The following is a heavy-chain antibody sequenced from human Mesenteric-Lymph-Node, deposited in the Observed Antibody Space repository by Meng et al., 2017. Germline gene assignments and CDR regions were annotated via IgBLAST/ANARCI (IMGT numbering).Heavy chain of an antibody. CDR3: ARDVPWGNYFDY. Sequence: SVKVSCKASGGTFSSYTISWVRQAPGQGLEWMGRIIPILGIASYAQKFQGRVTMTRDTSTSTVYMELSSLRSEDTAVYYCARDVPWGNYFDYWGQGTLVTVSS. D-gene: IGHD7-27*01. J-gene: IGHJ4*02. CDR2: IIPILGIA. V-gene: IGHV1-69*04. CDR1: GGTFSSYT.